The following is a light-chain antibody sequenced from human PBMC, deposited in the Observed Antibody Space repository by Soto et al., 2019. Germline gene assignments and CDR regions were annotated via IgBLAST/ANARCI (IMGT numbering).Light chain of an antibody. CDR3: CSYAGSSTLLYV. CDR2: EVS. J-gene: IGLJ1*01. CDR1: SSDVGSYNL. Sequence: QSALTQPASVSGSPGQSITISCTGTSSDVGSYNLVSWYQQHPGKAPKLMIYEVSKRPSGVSNRFSGSKSGNTASLTISGLQAEDEADYYCCSYAGSSTLLYVFGTGTQVTVL. V-gene: IGLV2-23*02.